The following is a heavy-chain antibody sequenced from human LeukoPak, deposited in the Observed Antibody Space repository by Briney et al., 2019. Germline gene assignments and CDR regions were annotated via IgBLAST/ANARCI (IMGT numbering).Heavy chain of an antibody. D-gene: IGHD2-15*01. CDR3: ARRGGLKRGGSCFDY. CDR2: MNPNSGNT. CDR1: GYTFTSYD. J-gene: IGHJ4*02. V-gene: IGHV1-8*01. Sequence: ASVKVSCKASGYTFTSYDINWVRQATGQGLEWMGWMNPNSGNTGYAQKFQGRVTMTRNTSISTAYMELSSLRSEGTAVYYCARRGGLKRGGSCFDYWGQGTLVTVSS.